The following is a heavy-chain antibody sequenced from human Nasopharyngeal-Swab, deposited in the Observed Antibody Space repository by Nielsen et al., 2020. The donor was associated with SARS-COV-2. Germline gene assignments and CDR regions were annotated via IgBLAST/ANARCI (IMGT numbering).Heavy chain of an antibody. D-gene: IGHD1-1*01. V-gene: IGHV3-21*01. Sequence: GGSLRLYCAASGFTFSSYSMNWVRQAQGKGLGWVSSISSSSSYIYYADSVKGRFTISRDNAKNSLYLQMNSLRAEDTAVYYCARVSGTQSIYYYYGMDVWGQGTTVTVSS. CDR2: ISSSSSYI. CDR1: GFTFSSYS. J-gene: IGHJ6*02. CDR3: ARVSGTQSIYYYYGMDV.